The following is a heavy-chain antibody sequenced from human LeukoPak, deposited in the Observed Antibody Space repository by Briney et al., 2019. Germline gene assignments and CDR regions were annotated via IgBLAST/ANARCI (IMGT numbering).Heavy chain of an antibody. CDR2: ISGSGGST. J-gene: IGHJ4*02. CDR1: GFTFSSYA. CDR3: AKNSIAVEFWHFFFDY. V-gene: IGHV3-23*01. Sequence: GGSLRLSCAASGFTFSSYAMSWVRQAPGKGLEWVSAISGSGGSTYYEDSVKGRFTISRDNSKNTLYLQMNSLRAEDTAVYYCAKNSIAVEFWHFFFDYWGQGTLVTVSS. D-gene: IGHD6-19*01.